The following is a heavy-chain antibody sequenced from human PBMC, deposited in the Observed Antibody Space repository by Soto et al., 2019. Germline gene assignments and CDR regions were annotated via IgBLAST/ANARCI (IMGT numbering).Heavy chain of an antibody. CDR2: IDTSGTKI. D-gene: IGHD3-3*01. Sequence: PGGSLILSCAASGYTFSDYYMSGIRQAPGKGLEWISYIDTSGTKIYYADSVKGRFTITRDNAKNSLYLEMNSLRDEDTAVYYCASHYDMWSGYLSPVDYWGQGTLVTSPQ. CDR3: ASHYDMWSGYLSPVDY. V-gene: IGHV3-11*01. J-gene: IGHJ4*02. CDR1: GYTFSDYY.